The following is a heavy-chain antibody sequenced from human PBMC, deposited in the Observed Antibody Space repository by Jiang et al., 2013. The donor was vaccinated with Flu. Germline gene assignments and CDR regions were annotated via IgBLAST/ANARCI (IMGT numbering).Heavy chain of an antibody. CDR1: GYSFTSYW. CDR2: IDPSDSYT. Sequence: GAEVKKPGESLRISCKGSGYSFTSYWISWVRQMPGKGLEWMGRIDPSDSYTNYSPSFQGHVTISADKSISTAYLQWSSLKASDTAMYYCARHERGGLLWFGQRTWGQGTMVTVSS. CDR3: ARHERGGLLWFGQRT. J-gene: IGHJ3*01. V-gene: IGHV5-10-1*01. D-gene: IGHD3-10*01.